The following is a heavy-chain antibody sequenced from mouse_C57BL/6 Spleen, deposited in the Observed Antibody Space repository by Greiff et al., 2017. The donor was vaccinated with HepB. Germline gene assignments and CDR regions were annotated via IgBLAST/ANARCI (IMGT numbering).Heavy chain of an antibody. J-gene: IGHJ2*01. CDR1: GYSFTSYY. V-gene: IGHV1-66*01. CDR3: ASIYYGYDGFDY. Sequence: QVQLQQSGPELVKPGASVKISCKASGYSFTSYYIHWVKQRPGQGLEWIGWIYPGSGNTKYNEKFKGKATLTADTSSSTAYMQRSSLTSEDSAVYYCASIYYGYDGFDYWGQGTTLTVSS. CDR2: IYPGSGNT. D-gene: IGHD2-2*01.